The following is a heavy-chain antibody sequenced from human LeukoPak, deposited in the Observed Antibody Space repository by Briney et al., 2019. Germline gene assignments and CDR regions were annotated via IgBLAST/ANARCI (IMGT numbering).Heavy chain of an antibody. V-gene: IGHV4-4*07. J-gene: IGHJ4*02. Sequence: SETLSLTCTVSGGSISSYYWSWIRQPAGKGLEWIGRIYTSGSTNYNPSLKSRVTMSVDTSKNQFSLKLSSVTAADTAVYYCARGPRTTYYYDSSGYYRYYFDYWGQGTLVTVSS. CDR1: GGSISSYY. D-gene: IGHD3-22*01. CDR2: IYTSGST. CDR3: ARGPRTTYYYDSSGYYRYYFDY.